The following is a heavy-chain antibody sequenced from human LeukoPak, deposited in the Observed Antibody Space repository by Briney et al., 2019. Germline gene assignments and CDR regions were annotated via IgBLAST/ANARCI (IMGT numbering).Heavy chain of an antibody. CDR1: GYSISSGCY. D-gene: IGHD5-12*01. CDR2: IYHSGST. Sequence: SETLSLTCTVSGYSISSGCYWGWIRQPPGKGLEWIGSIYHSGSTYYNPSLKSRVTISVDTSKNQFSLKLSSVTAADTAVYYCARVQRGYSGRTTPQNNWFDPWGQGTLVTVSS. J-gene: IGHJ5*02. V-gene: IGHV4-38-2*02. CDR3: ARVQRGYSGRTTPQNNWFDP.